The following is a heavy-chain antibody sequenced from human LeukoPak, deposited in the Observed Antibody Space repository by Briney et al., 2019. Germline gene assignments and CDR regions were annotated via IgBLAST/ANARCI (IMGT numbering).Heavy chain of an antibody. J-gene: IGHJ4*02. CDR1: GFTFSSYS. V-gene: IGHV3-48*04. D-gene: IGHD3-10*01. CDR2: ISSSGSAI. Sequence: QPGGSLRLSCAASGFTFSSYSMNWVRQAPGKGLEWVSYISSSGSAIYYADSVKGRFTISRDNAKNSLYLQMNSLRAEDTAVYHCAKGSAFDYWGQGTLVTVSS. CDR3: AKGSAFDY.